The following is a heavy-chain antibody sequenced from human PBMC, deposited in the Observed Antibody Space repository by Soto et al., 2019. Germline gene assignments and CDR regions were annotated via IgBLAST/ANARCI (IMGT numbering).Heavy chain of an antibody. CDR1: GVTFSGSA. J-gene: IGHJ6*02. Sequence: RLSCAASGVTFSGSAMHWVRQASGKGLEWVGRIRSKANSYATAYAASVKGRFTISRDDSKNTAYLQMNSLKTEDTAVYYCTRSAHLYSSTDYYYYGMDVWGQGTTVTVSS. D-gene: IGHD6-13*01. V-gene: IGHV3-73*01. CDR2: IRSKANSYAT. CDR3: TRSAHLYSSTDYYYYGMDV.